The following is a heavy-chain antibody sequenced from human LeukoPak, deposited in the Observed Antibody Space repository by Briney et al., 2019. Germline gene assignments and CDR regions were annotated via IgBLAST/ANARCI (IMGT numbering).Heavy chain of an antibody. CDR1: GFTLTSYY. J-gene: IGHJ4*02. CDR2: INPSGGGT. V-gene: IGHV1-46*01. D-gene: IGHD6-6*01. Sequence: ASVKVSCKAPGFTLTSYYMHWVRQAPGQGLESMGIINPSGGGTSYAQRFQGRVTMTRDTSTSTVYMELSSLRSEDTAVYYCASGQLIGEYSSSYQAYWGQGTLVTVSS. CDR3: ASGQLIGEYSSSYQAY.